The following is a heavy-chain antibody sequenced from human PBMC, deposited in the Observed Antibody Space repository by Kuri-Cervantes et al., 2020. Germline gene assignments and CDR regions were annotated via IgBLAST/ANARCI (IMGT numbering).Heavy chain of an antibody. Sequence: GGSLRLSCVASGFNVSNNYMSWVRQAPGKGLEWVSIIYSGGSTYYTDSVKGRFTISRDNAKNSVYLQMNSLRAEDTAVYYCAKDQGYSYGLFGYWGQGTLVTVSS. D-gene: IGHD5-18*01. J-gene: IGHJ4*02. CDR3: AKDQGYSYGLFGY. V-gene: IGHV3-66*02. CDR1: GFNVSNNY. CDR2: IYSGGST.